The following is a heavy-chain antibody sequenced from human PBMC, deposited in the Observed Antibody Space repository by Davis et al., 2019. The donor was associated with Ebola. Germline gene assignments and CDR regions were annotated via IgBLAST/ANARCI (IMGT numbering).Heavy chain of an antibody. V-gene: IGHV1-69*06. J-gene: IGHJ5*02. Sequence: SVKVSCKASGGTFSIYAISWVRQAPGQGLEWMGGIIPIFGTANYAQKFQGRVTITADKSTSTAYMELSSLRSEDTAVYYCARGYCSSTSCYGWFDPWGQGTLVTVSS. CDR1: GGTFSIYA. CDR2: IIPIFGTA. CDR3: ARGYCSSTSCYGWFDP. D-gene: IGHD2-2*01.